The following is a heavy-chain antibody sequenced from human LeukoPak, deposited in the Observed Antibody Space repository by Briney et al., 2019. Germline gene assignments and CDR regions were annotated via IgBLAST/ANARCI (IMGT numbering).Heavy chain of an antibody. D-gene: IGHD3-10*01. CDR2: INWNGGST. Sequence: GGSLRLSCAASGFTFDDYGMSWVRQAPGKGLEWVSGINWNGGSTGYVDSVKGRFTISRDNAKNSLYLQMNSLRAEDTALYYCARGVTMVRGVIILPFDYWGQGTLVTVSS. CDR3: ARGVTMVRGVIILPFDY. J-gene: IGHJ4*02. V-gene: IGHV3-20*04. CDR1: GFTFDDYG.